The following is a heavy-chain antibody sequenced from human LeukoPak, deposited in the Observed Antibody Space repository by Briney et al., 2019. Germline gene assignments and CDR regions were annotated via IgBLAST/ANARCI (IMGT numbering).Heavy chain of an antibody. V-gene: IGHV3-23*01. CDR3: AKEERRFLEWLLSPADY. CDR1: SYA. J-gene: IGHJ4*02. Sequence: SYAMXWVRQAPGXXLEWXSAISGSGGSTYYADSVKGRFTISRDNSKNTLYLQMNSLRAEDTAVYYCAKEERRFLEWLLSPADYWGQGTLVTVSS. D-gene: IGHD3-3*01. CDR2: ISGSGGST.